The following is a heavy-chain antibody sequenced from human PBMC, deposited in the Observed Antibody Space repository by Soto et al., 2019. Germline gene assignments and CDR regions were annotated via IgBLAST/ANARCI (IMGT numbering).Heavy chain of an antibody. D-gene: IGHD3-3*01. J-gene: IGHJ4*02. CDR1: GFTFSSYA. V-gene: IGHV3-30-3*01. CDR3: AKGKANTVFGVNTLFDY. CDR2: ISYDGSNK. Sequence: PGGSLRLSCAASGFTFSSYAMHWVRQAPGKGLEWVAVISYDGSNKYYADSAQGRFTISRDNSMNTLYLLMNSRRAEDMAIYYCAKGKANTVFGVNTLFDYWGQGTLVTVSS.